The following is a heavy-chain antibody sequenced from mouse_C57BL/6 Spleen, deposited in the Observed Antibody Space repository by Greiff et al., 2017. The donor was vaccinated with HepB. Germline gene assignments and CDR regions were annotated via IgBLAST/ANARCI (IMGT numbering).Heavy chain of an antibody. CDR2: INPSNGGT. CDR1: GYTFTSYW. Sequence: VQLQQPGTELVKPGASVKLSCKASGYTFTSYWMHWVKQRPGQGLEWIGNINPSNGGTNYNEKFKSKATLTVDKSSSTAYMQLSSLTSEDSAVYYWARLEGYGSSYYYAMDYWGQGASVTVSS. D-gene: IGHD1-1*01. CDR3: ARLEGYGSSYYYAMDY. V-gene: IGHV1-53*01. J-gene: IGHJ4*01.